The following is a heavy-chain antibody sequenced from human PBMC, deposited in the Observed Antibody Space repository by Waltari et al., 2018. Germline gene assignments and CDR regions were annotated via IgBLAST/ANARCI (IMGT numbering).Heavy chain of an antibody. CDR1: GFRFIDFA. J-gene: IGHJ4*02. CDR2: IRGSGDST. Sequence: QLLESGGGLVQPGGSLRLSCAASGFRFIDFAMNWVRQAPGKGVGWFSGIRGSGDSTYYENSVKGRFTISRDNSKNTLSLQMDGLRAEDTAVYYCAKGRGYDFFDSWGQGTLVTVSS. V-gene: IGHV3-23*01. CDR3: AKGRGYDFFDS. D-gene: IGHD3-3*01.